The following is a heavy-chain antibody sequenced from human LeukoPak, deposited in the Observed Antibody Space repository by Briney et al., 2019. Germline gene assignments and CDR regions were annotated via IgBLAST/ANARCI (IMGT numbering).Heavy chain of an antibody. V-gene: IGHV4-4*07. D-gene: IGHD3-10*01. CDR3: ARDLSVRGVIIRASDY. CDR2: IYTSGST. CDR1: GGSISSYY. J-gene: IGHJ4*02. Sequence: SETLSLTCTVSGGSISSYYWSWIRQPAGKGLEWIGRIYTSGSTNYNPSLTSRVTMSVDTSKNQFSLKLSSVTAADTAVYYCARDLSVRGVIIRASDYWGQGTLVTVSS.